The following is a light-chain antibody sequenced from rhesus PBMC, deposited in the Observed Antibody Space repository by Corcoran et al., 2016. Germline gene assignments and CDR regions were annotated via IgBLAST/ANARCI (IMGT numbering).Light chain of an antibody. J-gene: IGKJ1*01. CDR3: LQYSSSPWT. V-gene: IGKV1-25*01. CDR2: KAS. Sequence: DIQMTQSPSSLSASVGDTVTITCRASQGISSYLAWYQQTPGKAPKLLIYKASTLQSGVPSRFSGSGSGTDFTLTISSLQPEDFATYYCLQYSSSPWTFGQGTKVEIK. CDR1: QGISSY.